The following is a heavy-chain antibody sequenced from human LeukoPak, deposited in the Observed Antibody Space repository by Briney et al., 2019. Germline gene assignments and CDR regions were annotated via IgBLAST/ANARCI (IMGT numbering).Heavy chain of an antibody. Sequence: QPGGSLRLSCAASGFTFSNYAMHWVRQGPGKGLEWVAYIAHHGNNKYYVDSVEGRFTISRDNSKKTLYLQMDSLRADDTAVYYCAKDGSWSCTDWGQGTLVTVSS. V-gene: IGHV3-30*02. CDR2: IAHHGNNK. D-gene: IGHD2-8*02. CDR3: AKDGSWSCTD. CDR1: GFTFSNYA. J-gene: IGHJ4*02.